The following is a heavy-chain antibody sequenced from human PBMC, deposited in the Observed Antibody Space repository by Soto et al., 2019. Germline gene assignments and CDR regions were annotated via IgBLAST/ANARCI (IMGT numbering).Heavy chain of an antibody. CDR3: ARGGYSYGLDY. CDR2: ISSSGNSI. Sequence: EVQLVESGGVLVRPGGSLRLSCAASGFTFNNYVMNWVRQAPGKGLEWVSSISSSGNSIYYADSVKGRFTISRANAKNSLYLQMNSLRAEDTAVYYCARGGYSYGLDYWGQGTVVTVSS. D-gene: IGHD5-18*01. CDR1: GFTFNNYV. J-gene: IGHJ4*02. V-gene: IGHV3-21*01.